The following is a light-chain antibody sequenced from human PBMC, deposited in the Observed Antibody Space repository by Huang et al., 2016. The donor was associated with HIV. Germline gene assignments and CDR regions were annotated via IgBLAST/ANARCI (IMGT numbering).Light chain of an antibody. CDR1: QSVGTN. V-gene: IGKV3D-15*01. CDR3: QQYNKWPPA. CDR2: GAS. Sequence: EILMTQSPATLSVSSGGNATLSCRASQSVGTNLAWYQQRLGQAPSLLLNGASTRATGNPARFSGSCSGTEFTLTISGLQPEDFAIYICQQYNKWPPAFGQGTKLEIK. J-gene: IGKJ2*01.